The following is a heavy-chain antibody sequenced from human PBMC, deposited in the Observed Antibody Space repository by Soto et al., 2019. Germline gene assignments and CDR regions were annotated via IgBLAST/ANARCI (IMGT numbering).Heavy chain of an antibody. V-gene: IGHV1-18*01. Sequence: QVQLVQSGAEVKKPGASVKVSCKASGYTFTSYGISWVRQAPGQGLEWMGWISAYNGNTNYAQNLQGRVTMTTDTSTSTAYMELRSLRSDDTAVYYCARGAAYCSGGSCYSSFADYWGQGTLVTVSS. J-gene: IGHJ4*02. D-gene: IGHD2-15*01. CDR1: GYTFTSYG. CDR2: ISAYNGNT. CDR3: ARGAAYCSGGSCYSSFADY.